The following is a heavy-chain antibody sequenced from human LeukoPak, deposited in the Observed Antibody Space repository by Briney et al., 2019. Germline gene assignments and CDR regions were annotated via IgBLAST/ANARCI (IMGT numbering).Heavy chain of an antibody. Sequence: PSETLSLTCAVSGFSITSGYYWGWIRQPPGKGLEWIGYIYYSGSTNYNPSLKSRVTISVDTSKNQFSLKLSSVTAADTAVYYCARANYDFWSGYSNLRYYYYYMDVWGKGTTVTVSS. CDR3: ARANYDFWSGYSNLRYYYYYMDV. V-gene: IGHV4-61*01. J-gene: IGHJ6*03. CDR1: GFSITSGYY. D-gene: IGHD3-3*01. CDR2: IYYSGST.